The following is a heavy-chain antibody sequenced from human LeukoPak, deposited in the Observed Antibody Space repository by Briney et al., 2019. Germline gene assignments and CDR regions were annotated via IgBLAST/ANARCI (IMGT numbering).Heavy chain of an antibody. CDR3: AREHTIAATGTHWFAP. J-gene: IGHJ5*02. CDR2: MWYDGSNE. D-gene: IGHD6-13*01. V-gene: IGHV3-33*08. CDR1: GFTFSSYA. Sequence: TGGSLRLSCAASGFTFSSYAMHWVRQAPGKGLEWVAVMWYDGSNEAYAHSVRGRFTISRDNSENRLYLQMNSLRVEDTAVYYCAREHTIAATGTHWFAPWGQGTLVTVSS.